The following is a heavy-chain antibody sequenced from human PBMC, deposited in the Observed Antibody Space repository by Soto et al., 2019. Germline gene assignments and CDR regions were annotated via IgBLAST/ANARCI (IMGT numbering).Heavy chain of an antibody. D-gene: IGHD6-13*01. CDR1: GFTFDDYA. J-gene: IGHJ5*02. CDR2: ISWNSGSI. CDR3: TKVKEEQLAQVWFDP. Sequence: EVQLVESGGGLVQPGRSLRLSCAASGFTFDDYAMHWVRQAPGKGLEWVSGISWNSGSIGYADSVKGRFTISRDNAKNSLYLQMNSLRAEDTALYYCTKVKEEQLAQVWFDPWGQGTLVTVSS. V-gene: IGHV3-9*01.